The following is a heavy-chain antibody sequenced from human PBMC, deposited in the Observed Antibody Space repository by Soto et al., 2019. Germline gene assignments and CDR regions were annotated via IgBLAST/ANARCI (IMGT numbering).Heavy chain of an antibody. Sequence: GGSLRLSCAASGFTFDDYAMHWVRQAPGKGLEWVSLISGDGGSTYYADSVKGRFTISRDNSKNSLYLQMNSLRTEDTALYYCASSPVIAAAGMDYWGQGTLVTVSS. V-gene: IGHV3-43*02. CDR3: ASSPVIAAAGMDY. CDR1: GFTFDDYA. D-gene: IGHD6-13*01. CDR2: ISGDGGST. J-gene: IGHJ4*02.